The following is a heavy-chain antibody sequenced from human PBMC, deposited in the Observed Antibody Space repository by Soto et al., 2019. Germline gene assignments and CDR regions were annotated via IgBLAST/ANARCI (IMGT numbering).Heavy chain of an antibody. D-gene: IGHD4-17*01. CDR2: IYYSGST. CDR3: AGHLVAVYGDSDAGAFDI. CDR1: GGSISSYY. J-gene: IGHJ3*02. Sequence: TSETLSLTCTVSGGSISSYYWSWIRQPPGKGLEWIGYIYYSGSTNYNPSLKSRVTISVDTSKNQFSLKLSSVTAADTAVYYCAGHLVAVYGDSDAGAFDIWGQGKMVTVSS. V-gene: IGHV4-59*08.